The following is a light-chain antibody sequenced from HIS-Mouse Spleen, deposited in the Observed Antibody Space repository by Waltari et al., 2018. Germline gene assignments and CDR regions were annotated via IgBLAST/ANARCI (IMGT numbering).Light chain of an antibody. CDR3: YSTDSSGNHRV. CDR1: ALPKKY. Sequence: YELTQPPSVSVSPGHTARITCSGYALPKKYAYWYQQKSGQAPVLVIYEDSKRPSGIPERFSGSSSGTMATLTISGAQVEDEADYYCYSTDSSGNHRVFGGGTKLTVL. V-gene: IGLV3-10*01. J-gene: IGLJ2*01. CDR2: EDS.